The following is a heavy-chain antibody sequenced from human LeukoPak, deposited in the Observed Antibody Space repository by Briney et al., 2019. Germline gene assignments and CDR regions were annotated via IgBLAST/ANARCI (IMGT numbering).Heavy chain of an antibody. J-gene: IGHJ4*02. D-gene: IGHD6-13*01. V-gene: IGHV3-23*01. CDR3: GKDQNVAAAGVPYDY. CDR1: GFTFSNYA. Sequence: GGSLRLSCAASGFTFSNYAMSWVRQAPGKGLEWVSAITSSGGSTYYADSVKGRFTISRDNSKNTLYLQMNSLRAEDTALYYCGKDQNVAAAGVPYDYWGQGTLVTVSS. CDR2: ITSSGGST.